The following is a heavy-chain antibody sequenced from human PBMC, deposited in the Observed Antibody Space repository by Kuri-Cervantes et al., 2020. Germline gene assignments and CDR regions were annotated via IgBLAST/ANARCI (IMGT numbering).Heavy chain of an antibody. J-gene: IGHJ5*02. V-gene: IGHV4-4*02. CDR3: AGLATYYYDSSDFDP. D-gene: IGHD3-22*01. CDR1: GASISSNNW. Sequence: SETLSLTCVVSGASISSNNWWSWVRQPPGKGLEWIGEIYHSGSTNYNPSLKSRVTISVDTSKKQFSLKLSSVTAADTAVYYCAGLATYYYDSSDFDPWGQGTLVTVSS. CDR2: IYHSGST.